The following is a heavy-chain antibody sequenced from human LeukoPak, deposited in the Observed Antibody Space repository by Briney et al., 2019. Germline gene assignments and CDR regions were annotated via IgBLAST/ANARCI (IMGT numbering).Heavy chain of an antibody. V-gene: IGHV3-48*03. CDR2: ISNSGSTI. CDR1: GFIFSNYE. J-gene: IGHJ4*02. Sequence: GGTLRLSCAASGFIFSNYEMNWVRQAPGKGLEWVSYISNSGSTIYYADSVKGRFTISRDNAKSSLYLQMNSLRAEDTAVYYCARARWGPDGYCFDYWGQGTLVTVSS. CDR3: ARARWGPDGYCFDY. D-gene: IGHD4-23*01.